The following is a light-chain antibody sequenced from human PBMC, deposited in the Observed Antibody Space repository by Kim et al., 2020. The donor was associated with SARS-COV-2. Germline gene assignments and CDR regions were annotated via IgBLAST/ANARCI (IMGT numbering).Light chain of an antibody. CDR1: QSVTVE. J-gene: IGKJ5*01. V-gene: IGKV3-11*01. Sequence: EVVLTQSPATLSLSPGERATLSCRASQSVTVELAWYQQKPGQPPRLLIYDASDRATGIPARFSGSGSGTDFTLTISSLEPGDTAVYYCQQRSRWPITFGQGTRLEIK. CDR2: DAS. CDR3: QQRSRWPIT.